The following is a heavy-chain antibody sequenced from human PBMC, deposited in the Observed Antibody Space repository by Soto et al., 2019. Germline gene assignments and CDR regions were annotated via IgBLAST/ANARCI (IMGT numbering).Heavy chain of an antibody. D-gene: IGHD3-22*01. CDR3: AREYFDGSAYQGGFDY. CDR2: ISYNGRNK. J-gene: IGHJ4*02. CDR1: GFTFSSYG. V-gene: IGHV3-30*03. Sequence: QVQLVESGGGVVQPGRSLRLSCVASGFTFSSYGMHWVRQAPGKGLEWVALISYNGRNKYYADSVKGRFTISRDNSKNTLYLQMSSLRAEETAVYYCAREYFDGSAYQGGFDYWGQGTLVTVSS.